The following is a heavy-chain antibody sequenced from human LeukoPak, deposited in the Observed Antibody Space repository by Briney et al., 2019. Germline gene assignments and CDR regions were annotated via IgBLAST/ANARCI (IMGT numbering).Heavy chain of an antibody. D-gene: IGHD6-13*01. J-gene: IGHJ4*02. Sequence: GGSLRLSCAASGFTVRSNYMSWVRQAPAKGLEWVSVIYSGGSTYYAGSVKGRFTISRDNSKNTLYLQMNSLRAEDTAVYDCVRGPGSSWYQADYWGQGTLVTVSS. V-gene: IGHV3-53*01. CDR2: IYSGGST. CDR3: VRGPGSSWYQADY. CDR1: GFTVRSNY.